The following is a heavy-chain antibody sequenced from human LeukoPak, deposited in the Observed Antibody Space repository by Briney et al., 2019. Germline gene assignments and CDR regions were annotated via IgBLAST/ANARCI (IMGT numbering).Heavy chain of an antibody. CDR1: GFTFDDYA. V-gene: IGHV3-9*03. J-gene: IGHJ4*02. Sequence: PGRSLRLSCAASGFTFDDYAMHWVRQAPGKGLEWVSGISWNSGSIGYADSVKGRFTISRDNAKNSLYLQMNSLRAEDMALYYCAKEGSWGGYYFDYWGQGTLVTVSS. D-gene: IGHD1-26*01. CDR3: AKEGSWGGYYFDY. CDR2: ISWNSGSI.